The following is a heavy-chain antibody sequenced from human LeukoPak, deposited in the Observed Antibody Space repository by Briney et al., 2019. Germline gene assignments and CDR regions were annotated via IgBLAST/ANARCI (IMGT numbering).Heavy chain of an antibody. J-gene: IGHJ4*02. CDR2: IKQDGSEK. V-gene: IGHV3-7*01. CDR1: GFTLSSYW. D-gene: IGHD3-10*01. Sequence: GGSLRLSCAASGFTLSSYWMSWVRQAPGKGLEWVANIKQDGSEKYYVDSVKGRFTISRDNAKNSLYLQMNSLRAEDTAVYYCARRYYDYWGQGTLVTVSS. CDR3: ARRYYDY.